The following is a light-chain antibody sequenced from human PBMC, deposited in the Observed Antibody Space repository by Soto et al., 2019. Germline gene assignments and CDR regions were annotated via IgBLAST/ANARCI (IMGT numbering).Light chain of an antibody. Sequence: EIVMTQSPATLSVSPGERATLSCRASQSVSSNLAWYQQKPGQAPRLLIYGASTRATGIPARFSGSGSGTEFTLTISSLQSEDFAVYYCQQYNNWPGPFGXGPKSDIK. V-gene: IGKV3-15*01. CDR2: GAS. CDR3: QQYNNWPGP. J-gene: IGKJ4*01. CDR1: QSVSSN.